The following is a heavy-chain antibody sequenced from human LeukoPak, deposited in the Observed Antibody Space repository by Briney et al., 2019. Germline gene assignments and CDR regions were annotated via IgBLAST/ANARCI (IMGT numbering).Heavy chain of an antibody. J-gene: IGHJ3*02. Sequence: PGGTLRLSCAASGFTFSSYGMSWVRQAPGKGLEWVSAISGSGGSKYYADSVKGRFTISRDNSRNTLYLQMNSLRAEDTAVYYCAKDLQLWFYPDAFDIWGQGTMVTVSS. V-gene: IGHV3-23*01. CDR1: GFTFSSYG. D-gene: IGHD5-18*01. CDR3: AKDLQLWFYPDAFDI. CDR2: ISGSGGSK.